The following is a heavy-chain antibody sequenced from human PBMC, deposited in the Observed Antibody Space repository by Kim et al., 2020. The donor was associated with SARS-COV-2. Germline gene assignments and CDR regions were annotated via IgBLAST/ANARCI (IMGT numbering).Heavy chain of an antibody. CDR3: AKAAHYGHCFDY. J-gene: IGHJ4*02. D-gene: IGHD4-17*01. CDR1: GDSISSSY. CDR2: IFYSGIT. Sequence: SETLSLTCTVSGDSISSSYWSWIRQPPGKGLEWIGYIFYSGITNYNPSLKSRVTISVDTSKNQFSLKLTSVTATDTAVYYCAKAAHYGHCFDYWGQGTLITVSP. V-gene: IGHV4-59*08.